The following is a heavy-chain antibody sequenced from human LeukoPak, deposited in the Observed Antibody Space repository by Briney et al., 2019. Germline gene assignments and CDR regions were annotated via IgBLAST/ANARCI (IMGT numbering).Heavy chain of an antibody. J-gene: IGHJ4*02. V-gene: IGHV4-4*02. Sequence: PSGTLSLTCAVSGGSISSSNWWSWVRQPPGKGLEWIGEIYHSGSTNYNPSLKSRVTISVDKSKNQFSLKLSSVTAEDTAVYYCANYYYGSGSSYFDYWGQGTLVTVSS. CDR2: IYHSGST. CDR3: ANYYYGSGSSYFDY. CDR1: GGSISSSNW. D-gene: IGHD3-10*01.